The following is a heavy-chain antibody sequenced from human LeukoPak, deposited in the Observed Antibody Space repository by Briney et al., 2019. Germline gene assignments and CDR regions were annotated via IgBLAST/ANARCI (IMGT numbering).Heavy chain of an antibody. CDR1: GFTFSSYA. V-gene: IGHV3-23*01. J-gene: IGHJ4*02. D-gene: IGHD3-22*01. CDR3: ARDGFHYYDSSGYYYPDY. Sequence: GGSLRLSCAASGFTFSSYAMSWVRQAPGKGLEWVSLISGSDGNTYYADSVKGRFTISRDNSKNTLYLQMNSLRAEDTAVYYCARDGFHYYDSSGYYYPDYWGQGTLVTVSS. CDR2: ISGSDGNT.